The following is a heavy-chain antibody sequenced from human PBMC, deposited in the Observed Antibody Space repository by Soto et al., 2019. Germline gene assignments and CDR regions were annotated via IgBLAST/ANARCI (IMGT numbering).Heavy chain of an antibody. CDR1: GGSLRRYY. J-gene: IGHJ4*02. CDR3: ASHGALGLPPHS. Sequence: ASETLSLTCTVSGGSLRRYYWSWIRQPPGKGLEWIGYIYYSGSTNYNPSLKSRVTISVDTSKNQFSLKLSSVTAADTAVYYCASHGALGLPPHSWGQGPLVTVS. CDR2: IYYSGST. V-gene: IGHV4-59*08. D-gene: IGHD3-16*01.